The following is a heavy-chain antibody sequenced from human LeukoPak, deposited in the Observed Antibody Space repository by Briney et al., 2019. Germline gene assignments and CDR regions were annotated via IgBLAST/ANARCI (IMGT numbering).Heavy chain of an antibody. J-gene: IGHJ3*02. CDR3: TRGSGIAAALGWYADAFDI. Sequence: GGSLRLSCTASGFTFGDYAMSWFRQAPGKGLEWVGFIRSKAYGGTTEYAASVKGRFTISRDDSKSIAYLQMNSLKTEDTAVYYCTRGSGIAAALGWYADAFDIWGQGTMVTVSS. V-gene: IGHV3-49*03. D-gene: IGHD6-13*01. CDR2: IRSKAYGGTT. CDR1: GFTFGDYA.